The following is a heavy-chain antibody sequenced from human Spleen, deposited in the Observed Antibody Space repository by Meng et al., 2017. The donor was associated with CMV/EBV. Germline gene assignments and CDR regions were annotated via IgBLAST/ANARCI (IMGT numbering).Heavy chain of an antibody. J-gene: IGHJ4*02. CDR1: GFTFRDHY. Sequence: GESLKISCVASGFTFRDHYMSWIHQAPGKGLEWVSHISSVGYTIYYADSVKGRFTISRDNSKNTLYLQMNRLRVEDTAVYYCVRMSSGYSTHFDYWGQGTLVTVSS. CDR2: ISSVGYTI. CDR3: VRMSSGYSTHFDY. V-gene: IGHV3-11*01. D-gene: IGHD3-22*01.